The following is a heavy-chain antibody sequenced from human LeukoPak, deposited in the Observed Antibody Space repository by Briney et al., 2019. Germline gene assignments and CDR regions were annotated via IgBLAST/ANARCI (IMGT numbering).Heavy chain of an antibody. CDR1: GGTFSSYA. D-gene: IGHD3-3*01. CDR3: TRDQEYYDFWSGQSGSYYYGMDV. J-gene: IGHJ6*02. V-gene: IGHV1-69*04. Sequence: SVKVSCKASGGTFSSYAISWVRQAPGQGLEWMGRIIPILGIANYAQKFQGRVTITADKSTSTAYMELSSLRSEDTAVYYCTRDQEYYDFWSGQSGSYYYGMDVWGQGTTVTVSS. CDR2: IIPILGIA.